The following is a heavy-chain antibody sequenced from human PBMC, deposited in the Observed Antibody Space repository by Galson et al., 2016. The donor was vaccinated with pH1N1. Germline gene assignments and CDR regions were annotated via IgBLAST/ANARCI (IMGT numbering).Heavy chain of an antibody. CDR1: GGSISSNFYF. Sequence: LSLTCSVSGGSISSNFYFWAWIRQPPGKGLEWIGSIFYTGNTYYNPSLKSRVTISADTSKKHFSLKVTSVTAADTAVYYCASPGVGEGIEVSGSEGLFDYWGQGTTVTVSS. CDR3: ASPGVGEGIEVSGSEGLFDY. J-gene: IGHJ4*02. D-gene: IGHD6-19*01. V-gene: IGHV4-39*02. CDR2: IFYTGNT.